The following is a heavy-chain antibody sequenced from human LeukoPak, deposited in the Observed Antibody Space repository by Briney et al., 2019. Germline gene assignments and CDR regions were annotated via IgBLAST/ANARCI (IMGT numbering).Heavy chain of an antibody. J-gene: IGHJ4*02. D-gene: IGHD2-15*01. CDR3: ARDYCSGGSCYSFDC. CDR2: ISYDGSNK. CDR1: GFTFSSYA. V-gene: IGHV3-30-3*01. Sequence: GGSLRLSCAASGFTFSSYAMHWVRQAPGKGLEWVAVISYDGSNKYYADSVNGRFTIFRDNAKNSLYLQMNSLRAEDTAVYYCARDYCSGGSCYSFDCWGQGTLVTVSS.